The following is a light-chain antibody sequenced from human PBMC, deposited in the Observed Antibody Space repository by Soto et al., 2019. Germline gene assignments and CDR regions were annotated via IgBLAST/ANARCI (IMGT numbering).Light chain of an antibody. CDR3: QQRNVWPPVT. Sequence: EIVFTQSPATLSLSPVERATLSCRASPSVTNFLAWYQQKPGQAPRLLIYGAFNRATGIPARFSGSGSGTDFTLTISSLEPEDSAVYYCQQRNVWPPVTFGQGTRLEIK. CDR2: GAF. J-gene: IGKJ5*01. CDR1: PSVTNF. V-gene: IGKV3-11*01.